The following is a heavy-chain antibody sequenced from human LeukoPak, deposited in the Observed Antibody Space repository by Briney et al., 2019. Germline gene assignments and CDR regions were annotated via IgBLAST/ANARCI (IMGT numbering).Heavy chain of an antibody. Sequence: PETLSLTFTVSGGSISSYYWSWIRQPAGKGLEWIGRIYTSGSTNYNPSLKSRVTMSVDTSKNQFSLKLSSVTAADTAVYYCARDSSSWYGNWFDPWGQGTLVTVSS. CDR3: ARDSSSWYGNWFDP. D-gene: IGHD6-13*01. J-gene: IGHJ5*02. CDR2: IYTSGST. V-gene: IGHV4-4*07. CDR1: GGSISSYY.